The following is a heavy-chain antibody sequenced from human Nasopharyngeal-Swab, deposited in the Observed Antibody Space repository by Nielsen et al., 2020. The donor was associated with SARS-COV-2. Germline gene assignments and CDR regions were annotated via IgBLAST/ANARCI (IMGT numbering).Heavy chain of an antibody. CDR2: ISAYNGNT. CDR1: GYTFTSYG. Sequence: VKVSCKASGYTFTSYGISWVRQAPGQGLEWMGWISAYNGNTNYAQKLQGRVTMTTDTSTSTAYMELRSLRSDDTAVYYCARDDRQWLVHGWFDPWGQGTLVTVSS. J-gene: IGHJ5*02. CDR3: ARDDRQWLVHGWFDP. D-gene: IGHD6-19*01. V-gene: IGHV1-18*01.